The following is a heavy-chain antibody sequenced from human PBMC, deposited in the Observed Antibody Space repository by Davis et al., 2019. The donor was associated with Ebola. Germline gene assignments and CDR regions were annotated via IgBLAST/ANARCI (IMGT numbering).Heavy chain of an antibody. D-gene: IGHD5-18*01. CDR2: IWYDGSNK. CDR1: GFTFSSYG. J-gene: IGHJ4*02. Sequence: PGGSLRLSCAASGFTFSSYGMHGVRQAPGKGLEWVAVIWYDGSNKYYADSVKGRFTISRDNSKNTLYLQMNSLRAEDTAVYYCARDRGSSWDTAMVSAPGPYWGQGTLVTVSS. CDR3: ARDRGSSWDTAMVSAPGPY. V-gene: IGHV3-33*01.